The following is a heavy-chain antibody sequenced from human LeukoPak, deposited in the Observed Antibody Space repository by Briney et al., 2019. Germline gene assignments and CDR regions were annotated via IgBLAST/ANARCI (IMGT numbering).Heavy chain of an antibody. J-gene: IGHJ6*02. CDR2: ISYDESNK. CDR3: AKVAGPYYYGMDV. CDR1: GFTFSSYG. Sequence: GGSLRLSCAASGFTFSSYGMHWVRQAPGKGLEWVAVISYDESNKYYADSVKGRFTISRDNSKNTLYLQMNSLRAEDTAVYYCAKVAGPYYYGMDVWGQGTTVTVSS. V-gene: IGHV3-30*18. D-gene: IGHD2-15*01.